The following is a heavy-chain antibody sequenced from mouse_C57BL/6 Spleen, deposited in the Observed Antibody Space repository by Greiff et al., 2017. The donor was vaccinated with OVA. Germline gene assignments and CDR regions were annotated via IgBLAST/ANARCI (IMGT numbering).Heavy chain of an antibody. CDR2: IYPRSGNT. J-gene: IGHJ2*01. Sequence: VQLQQSGAELARPGASVKLSCKASGYTFTSYGISWVKQRTGQGLEWIGEIYPRSGNTYYNEKFKGKATLTADKSSSTAYMELRSLTSEDSAVYFWAKSNWDYWGQGNTLTGAS. D-gene: IGHD4-1*02. CDR3: AKSNWDY. V-gene: IGHV1-81*01. CDR1: GYTFTSYG.